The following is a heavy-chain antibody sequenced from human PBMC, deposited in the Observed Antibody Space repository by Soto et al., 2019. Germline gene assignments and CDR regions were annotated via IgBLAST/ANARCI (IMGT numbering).Heavy chain of an antibody. CDR2: INPSGGST. J-gene: IGHJ3*02. CDR1: GYTFTSYY. Sequence: ASVKVSCKASGYTFTSYYMHWVRQAPGQGLEWMGIINPSGGSTSYAQKFQGRVTMTRDTSTSTVYMELNSLRSEDTAVYYCARDSSDPDAFDIWGQGTMVTVSS. CDR3: ARDSSDPDAFDI. V-gene: IGHV1-46*03.